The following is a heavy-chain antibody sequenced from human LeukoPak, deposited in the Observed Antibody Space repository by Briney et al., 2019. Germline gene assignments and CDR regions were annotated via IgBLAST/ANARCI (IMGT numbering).Heavy chain of an antibody. CDR1: GYTFTSYH. CDR3: ARDRGYCRGGGCSPFYYGMDV. V-gene: IGHV1-46*01. J-gene: IGHJ6*02. CDR2: INPNGGST. Sequence: ASVKVSCKASGYTFTSYHLHWLRQAPGQGLEWMAIINPNGGSTTFARKFRGRVTMTRDTSTRTVYMELKSLRSEDTAVYFCARDRGYCRGGGCSPFYYGMDVWGQGTTVIVSS. D-gene: IGHD2-15*01.